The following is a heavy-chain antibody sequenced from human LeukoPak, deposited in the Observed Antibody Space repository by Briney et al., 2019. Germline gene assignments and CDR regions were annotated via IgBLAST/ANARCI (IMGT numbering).Heavy chain of an antibody. CDR3: ASSPVTMVRGVTLYYFDY. CDR2: MNPNSGNT. V-gene: IGHV1-8*01. D-gene: IGHD3-10*01. CDR1: GYTFTSYD. Sequence: ASVKVSCKASGYTFTSYDINWVRQATGQGLEWMGWMNPNSGNTGYAQKFQGRVTMTRNTSISTAYMELSSLRSEDTAVYYCASSPVTMVRGVTLYYFDYWGQGTLVTVSS. J-gene: IGHJ4*02.